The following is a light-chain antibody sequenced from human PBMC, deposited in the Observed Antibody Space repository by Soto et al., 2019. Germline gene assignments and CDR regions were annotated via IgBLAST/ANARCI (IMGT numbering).Light chain of an antibody. CDR1: SSDIGGYNA. Sequence: QSALTQPASVSGSPGQTITISCTGTSSDIGGYNAVSWYQHHPGKAPKLIIYEVTHRPSGVSDRFSASKSGNTASLTISGLQAEDEADYYCCSYADGSIYFFGTGTKVTVL. V-gene: IGLV2-14*01. CDR2: EVT. J-gene: IGLJ1*01. CDR3: CSYADGSIYF.